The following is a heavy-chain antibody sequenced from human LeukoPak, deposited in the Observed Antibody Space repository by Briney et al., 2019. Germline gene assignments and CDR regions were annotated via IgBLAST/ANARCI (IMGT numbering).Heavy chain of an antibody. V-gene: IGHV4-59*08. CDR1: GGSISSYY. CDR2: IYYSGST. J-gene: IGHJ6*02. D-gene: IGHD3-3*01. CDR3: ARHQSSYYDFWSGSPGTYYGMDV. Sequence: SETLSLTCTVSGGSISSYYWSWVRQPPGKGLEWIGYIYYSGSTNYNPSLKSRVTISVDTSKNQFSLKLSSVTAADTAVYYCARHQSSYYDFWSGSPGTYYGMDVWGQGTTVTVSS.